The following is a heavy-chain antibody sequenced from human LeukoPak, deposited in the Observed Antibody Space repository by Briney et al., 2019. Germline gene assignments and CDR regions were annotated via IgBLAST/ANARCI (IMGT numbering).Heavy chain of an antibody. Sequence: PGGSLRLSCAASGFTFSSYSMNWVRQAPGKGLGWVSSISSSSSYIYYADSVKGRFTISRDNAKNSLYLQMNSLRAEDTAVYYCARDGPGKYYYDSSGYPWLDYYYYMDVWGKGTTVTVSS. J-gene: IGHJ6*03. CDR1: GFTFSSYS. V-gene: IGHV3-21*01. CDR2: ISSSSSYI. D-gene: IGHD3-22*01. CDR3: ARDGPGKYYYDSSGYPWLDYYYYMDV.